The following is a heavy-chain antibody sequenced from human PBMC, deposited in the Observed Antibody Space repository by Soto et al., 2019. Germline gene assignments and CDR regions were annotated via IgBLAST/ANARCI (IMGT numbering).Heavy chain of an antibody. CDR3: AGTSCSSTTCPTTY. D-gene: IGHD2-2*01. V-gene: IGHV1-2*02. J-gene: IGHJ4*02. Sequence: QVQLVQSGAEVKKPGASVKVSCKTSGYTFTGYSIYWVRQAPGQGLEWMGWINPHSGGTDSSQKFQGRVTMTRDTSISTAYMEMSRLRSDDTAVYYCAGTSCSSTTCPTTYWGQGTLVPVSS. CDR2: INPHSGGT. CDR1: GYTFTGYS.